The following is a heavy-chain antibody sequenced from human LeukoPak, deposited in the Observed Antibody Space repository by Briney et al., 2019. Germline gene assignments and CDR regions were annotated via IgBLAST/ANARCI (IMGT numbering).Heavy chain of an antibody. CDR2: IIPIFGTA. D-gene: IGHD3-10*01. CDR3: ARATMVRGVIMKYFDY. J-gene: IGHJ4*02. Sequence: GSSVKVSCKASGGTFSSYAISWVRQAPGQGLEWMGGIIPIFGTANYAQKFQSRVTITTDESTSTAYMELSSLRSEDTAVYYCARATMVRGVIMKYFDYWGQGTLVTVSS. CDR1: GGTFSSYA. V-gene: IGHV1-69*05.